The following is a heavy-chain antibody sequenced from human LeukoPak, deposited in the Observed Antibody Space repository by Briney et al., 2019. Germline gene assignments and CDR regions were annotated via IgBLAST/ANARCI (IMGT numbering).Heavy chain of an antibody. CDR3: ARWGRYNFDY. CDR2: IIPIFGTA. D-gene: IGHD3-9*01. J-gene: IGHJ4*02. Sequence: GASVTVSCKDSGGTFSSYAISWVRQAPGQGLEWMGGIIPIFGTANYAQKFQGRVTITADESTSTAYMELSSLRSEDTAVYYCARWGRYNFDYWGQGTLVTVSS. V-gene: IGHV1-69*13. CDR1: GGTFSSYA.